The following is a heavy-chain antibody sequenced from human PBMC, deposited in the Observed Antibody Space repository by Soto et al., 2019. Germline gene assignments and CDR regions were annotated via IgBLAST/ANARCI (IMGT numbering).Heavy chain of an antibody. CDR1: GGSISSYY. CDR3: ARHLLLYYYDSSGYYLRDAFDI. D-gene: IGHD3-22*01. CDR2: ISYSGST. J-gene: IGHJ3*02. Sequence: SETLSLTCTVSGGSISSYYWSWIGQPPGKGLEWIGYISYSGSTNYNPSLKSRVTISVDTSKNQFSLKLSSVTAADTAVYYCARHLLLYYYDSSGYYLRDAFDIWGQGTMVTVSS. V-gene: IGHV4-59*08.